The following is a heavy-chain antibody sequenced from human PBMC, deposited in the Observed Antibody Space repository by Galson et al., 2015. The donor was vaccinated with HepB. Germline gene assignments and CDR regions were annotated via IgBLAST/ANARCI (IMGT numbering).Heavy chain of an antibody. J-gene: IGHJ4*02. V-gene: IGHV3-66*01. Sequence: SLRLSCAASGFTVSNNYMSWVRQAPGKGLEWVSVIYSGGSTYYADSVKGRFTISRDNSKNTLYLQMSSLRADDTAVYYCARDSGYVSGWYAGRGGFDYWGQGTLVTVSS. CDR1: GFTVSNNY. CDR3: ARDSGYVSGWYAGRGGFDY. D-gene: IGHD6-19*01. CDR2: IYSGGST.